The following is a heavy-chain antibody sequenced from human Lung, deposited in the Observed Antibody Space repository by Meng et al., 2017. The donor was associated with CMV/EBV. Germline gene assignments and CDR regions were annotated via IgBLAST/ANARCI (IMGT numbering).Heavy chain of an antibody. V-gene: IGHV3-7*01. Sequence: GGSXRLXCAASGFTFSSYWMSWVRQAPGKGLEWVANIKQDGSEKYYVDSVKGRFTISRDNAKNSLYLQMNSLRAEDTAVYYCARISDMTGTTYYFDYWGQRALVPVSS. J-gene: IGHJ4*02. D-gene: IGHD1-20*01. CDR1: GFTFSSYW. CDR3: ARISDMTGTTYYFDY. CDR2: IKQDGSEK.